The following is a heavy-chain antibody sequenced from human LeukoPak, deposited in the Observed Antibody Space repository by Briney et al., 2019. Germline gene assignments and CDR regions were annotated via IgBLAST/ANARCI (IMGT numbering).Heavy chain of an antibody. Sequence: GGSLRLSCATSGFSFSSYWMSWVRQAPGKGLEWVANIKEDGSLQNYVDSVKGRFTISRDNTKNSLYLQLNSLRADDTAVYYCAREDDYGDQVAYWGQGTLVTVSS. CDR2: IKEDGSLQ. CDR1: GFSFSSYW. V-gene: IGHV3-7*03. D-gene: IGHD4-17*01. J-gene: IGHJ4*02. CDR3: AREDDYGDQVAY.